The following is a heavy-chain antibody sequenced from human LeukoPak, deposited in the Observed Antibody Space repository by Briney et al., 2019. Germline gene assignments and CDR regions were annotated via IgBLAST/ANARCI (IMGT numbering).Heavy chain of an antibody. CDR2: SYYKVST. Sequence: SATLSLTCSGSGGSISNHYWSWIRQCPEKGLEWIGYSYYKVSTNYNPSLRSRVTISVDTSKNQFSLKLSSVTAADTAVYFCVGGKYSSSYFDYWGQGTLVTVSS. V-gene: IGHV4-59*03. J-gene: IGHJ4*02. CDR3: VGGKYSSSYFDY. D-gene: IGHD6-6*01. CDR1: GGSISNHY.